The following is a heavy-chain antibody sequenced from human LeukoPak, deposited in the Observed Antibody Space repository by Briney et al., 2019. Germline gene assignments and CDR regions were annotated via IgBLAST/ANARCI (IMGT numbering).Heavy chain of an antibody. CDR3: ARGRTVFDY. V-gene: IGHV4-34*01. CDR2: INHNGST. D-gene: IGHD4-17*01. J-gene: IGHJ4*02. CDR1: GGSFSGYY. Sequence: SETLSLTCAVYGGSFSGYYWSWIRQPPGKGLEWIGEINHNGSTNYNPSLKSRVTISVDTSENQFSLKLSSMTAADTAVYYCARGRTVFDYWGQGTLVTVSS.